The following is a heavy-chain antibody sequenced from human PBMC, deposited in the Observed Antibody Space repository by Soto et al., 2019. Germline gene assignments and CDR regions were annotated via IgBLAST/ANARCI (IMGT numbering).Heavy chain of an antibody. Sequence: GSLRLSCVVSGFILNSYGMYWVRQAPGKGLEWVAGITHDGINKYYADSVRGRFTISRDNSKSTLSLLMNRLRAEDAAVYFCERGKDLLTGYSSFDYWGQGTLVTVSS. J-gene: IGHJ4*02. V-gene: IGHV3-30*03. D-gene: IGHD3-9*01. CDR1: GFILNSYG. CDR3: ERGKDLLTGYSSFDY. CDR2: ITHDGINK.